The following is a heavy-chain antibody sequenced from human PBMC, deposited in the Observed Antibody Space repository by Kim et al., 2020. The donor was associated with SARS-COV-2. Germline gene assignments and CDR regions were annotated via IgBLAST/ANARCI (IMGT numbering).Heavy chain of an antibody. D-gene: IGHD3-3*01. CDR2: KYGSGST. CDR3: ASYIMGAGGVGY. V-gene: IGHV4-61*01. J-gene: IGHJ4*02. CDR1: GDSVSTGSYH. Sequence: SETLSLTCTVSGDSVSTGSYHWSWIRQAPGKGLEWIGQKYGSGSTYYNPSLKSRVTIAVDTSKNQFSLKLTSVTAADTAVYYCASYIMGAGGVGYWGQGTLVTVSS.